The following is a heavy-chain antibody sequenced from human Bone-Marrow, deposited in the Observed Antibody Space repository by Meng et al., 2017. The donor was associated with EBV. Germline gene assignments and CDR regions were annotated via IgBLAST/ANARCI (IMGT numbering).Heavy chain of an antibody. Sequence: EVQLLVSGGXVGRLWGSLRLSCAASGFTFSTFAMSWVRQAPGKGLEWVSTIKGGGESYYADPVKGRFTIARDNPKNALYLQMNSLRVEDTGVYYCVSLGWEPPTDNGGQGALVTVSS. CDR3: VSLGWEPPTDN. CDR1: GFTFSTFA. CDR2: IKGGGES. J-gene: IGHJ4*02. V-gene: IGHV3-23*01. D-gene: IGHD1-26*01.